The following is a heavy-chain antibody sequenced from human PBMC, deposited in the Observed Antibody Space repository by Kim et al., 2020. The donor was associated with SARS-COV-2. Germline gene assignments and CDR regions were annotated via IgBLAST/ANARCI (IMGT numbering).Heavy chain of an antibody. Sequence: GGSLRLSCAASGFRVSSYWMHWVRQLPGKGLLWVSQIDADGSTTIYADSVKGRFTISRDNAKNTLYLQVNSPGAEDTGVYYCVRVGVRNGGFDYWGQGSLVTVSS. D-gene: IGHD2-8*01. CDR1: GFRVSSYW. CDR2: IDADGSTT. J-gene: IGHJ4*02. V-gene: IGHV3-74*01. CDR3: VRVGVRNGGFDY.